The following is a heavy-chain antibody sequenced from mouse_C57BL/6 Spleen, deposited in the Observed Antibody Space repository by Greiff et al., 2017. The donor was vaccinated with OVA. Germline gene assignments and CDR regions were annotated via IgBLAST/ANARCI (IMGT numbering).Heavy chain of an antibody. J-gene: IGHJ4*01. CDR1: GYTFTSYW. CDR2: IYPGSGST. Sequence: QVQLKQPGAELVKPGASVKLSCKASGYTFTSYWINWVKQRPGQGLEWIGDIYPGSGSTNYNEKFKSKATLTVDTSSSTAYMQLSSLTSEDSAVYYCARYSKNAMDYWGQGTSVTVSS. V-gene: IGHV1-55*01. D-gene: IGHD2-5*01. CDR3: ARYSKNAMDY.